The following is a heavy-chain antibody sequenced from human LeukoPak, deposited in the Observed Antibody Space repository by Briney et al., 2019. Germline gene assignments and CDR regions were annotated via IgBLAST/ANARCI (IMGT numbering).Heavy chain of an antibody. J-gene: IGHJ4*02. V-gene: IGHV3-21*01. CDR3: ARVRTDILTGYRIDY. CDR2: ISSSSSYI. D-gene: IGHD3-9*01. Sequence: GGSLRLSCAASGFTFSSYSMNWVRQAPGKGLEWVSSISSSSSYIYYADSVKGRFTISRDNAMNSLYLQMNSLRAEDTAVYYCARVRTDILTGYRIDYWGQGTLVTVSS. CDR1: GFTFSSYS.